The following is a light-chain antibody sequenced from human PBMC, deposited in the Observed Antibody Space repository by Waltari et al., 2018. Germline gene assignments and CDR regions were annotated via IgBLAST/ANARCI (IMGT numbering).Light chain of an antibody. CDR2: AAS. CDR1: QSISNY. Sequence: DIQMTQSPFSLSASVGDRVTITCRASQSISNYFNWYQQKPGKAPKLLMYAASSLQSGVPSRFSGSGSGTAFTLTISSLQPEDFATYYCQQSYSTPYTFGQGTKLEIK. CDR3: QQSYSTPYT. V-gene: IGKV1-39*01. J-gene: IGKJ2*01.